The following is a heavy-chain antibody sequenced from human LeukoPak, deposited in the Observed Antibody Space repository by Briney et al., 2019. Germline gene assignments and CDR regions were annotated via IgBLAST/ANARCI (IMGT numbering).Heavy chain of an antibody. D-gene: IGHD7-27*01. CDR1: GFSLSNYW. Sequence: GGSLRLSCAASGFSLSNYWMNWVRQAPGKGLEWVANIKQDGGEKNYVDSVKGRFSISRDNAKNSLILQMNSLRDEDTAVYYCARGVWASFDSWGQGTLVSVSS. J-gene: IGHJ4*02. V-gene: IGHV3-7*01. CDR2: IKQDGGEK. CDR3: ARGVWASFDS.